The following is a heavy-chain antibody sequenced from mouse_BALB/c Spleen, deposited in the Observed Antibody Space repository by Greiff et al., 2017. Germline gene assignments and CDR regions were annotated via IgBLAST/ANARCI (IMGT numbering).Heavy chain of an antibody. Sequence: DVMLVESGGGLVKPGGSLKLSCAASGFTFSSYAMSWVRQTPEKRLEWVATISSGGSYTYYPDSVKGRFTISRDNAKNTLYLQMSSLRSEDTAMYYCARHYYGSSGAWFAYWGQGTLVTVSA. CDR3: ARHYYGSSGAWFAY. J-gene: IGHJ3*01. V-gene: IGHV5-9-3*01. CDR2: ISSGGSYT. CDR1: GFTFSSYA. D-gene: IGHD1-1*01.